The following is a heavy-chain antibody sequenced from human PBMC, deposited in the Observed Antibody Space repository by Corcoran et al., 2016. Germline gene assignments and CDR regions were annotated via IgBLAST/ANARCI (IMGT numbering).Heavy chain of an antibody. Sequence: EVQLVESGGGLVQPGGSLRLSCAASGFTFSSYWMSWVRQAPGKGLEWVANIKQDGSEKYYVDSVKGRFTISRDNAKNSLYLQMNSLRAEDTAVYYCSRDIGVVVAATRGGDYYGMDVWGQGTTVTVSS. CDR1: GFTFSSYW. D-gene: IGHD2-15*01. CDR2: IKQDGSEK. J-gene: IGHJ6*02. V-gene: IGHV3-7*03. CDR3: SRDIGVVVAATRGGDYYGMDV.